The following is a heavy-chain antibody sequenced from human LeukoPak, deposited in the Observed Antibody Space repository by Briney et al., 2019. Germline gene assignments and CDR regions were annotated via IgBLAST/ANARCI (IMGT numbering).Heavy chain of an antibody. Sequence: PSETLSLTCTVSGYSISSGYYWGWIRQPPGKWLEWIGSIYHSGSTYYNPSLKSRVTISVDTSKNQFSLKLSSVTAADTAVYYCARDFNYGSSFDYWGQGTLVTVSS. CDR3: ARDFNYGSSFDY. CDR2: IYHSGST. CDR1: GYSISSGYY. J-gene: IGHJ4*02. V-gene: IGHV4-38-2*02. D-gene: IGHD4-17*01.